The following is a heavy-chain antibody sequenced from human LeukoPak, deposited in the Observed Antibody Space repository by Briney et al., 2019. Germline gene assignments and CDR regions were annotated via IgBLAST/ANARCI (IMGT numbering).Heavy chain of an antibody. J-gene: IGHJ6*02. V-gene: IGHV3-74*01. Sequence: GGSLRLSCAASGFTFSSYWMHWVRQAPGKGLVWVSRINSDGSSTSYADSVKGRFTISRDNAKNTLYLQMNSLRAEDTAVYYCARAPRASWGGYGMDVWGQGTTVTVSS. CDR3: ARAPRASWGGYGMDV. CDR2: INSDGSST. D-gene: IGHD1-26*01. CDR1: GFTFSSYW.